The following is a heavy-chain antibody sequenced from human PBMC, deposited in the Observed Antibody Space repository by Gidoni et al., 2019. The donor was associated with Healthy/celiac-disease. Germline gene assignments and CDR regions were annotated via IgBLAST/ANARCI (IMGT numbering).Heavy chain of an antibody. V-gene: IGHV3-48*02. CDR3: ARETIAVAGTDAFDI. CDR2: ISSSSSTI. J-gene: IGHJ3*02. Sequence: EVQLVESGGGLVQPGGSLRLSCAASGFTFSSDSMNWVRQAPGKGLEWVSYISSSSSTIYYADSVKGRFTISRDNAKNSLYLQMNSLRDEDTAVYYCARETIAVAGTDAFDIWGQGTMVTVSS. D-gene: IGHD6-19*01. CDR1: GFTFSSDS.